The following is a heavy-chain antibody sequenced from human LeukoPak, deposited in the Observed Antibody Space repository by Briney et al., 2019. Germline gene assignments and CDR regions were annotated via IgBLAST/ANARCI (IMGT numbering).Heavy chain of an antibody. CDR1: GFTFSAYS. CDR2: ISTGSSYI. J-gene: IGHJ4*02. Sequence: GGSPRLSCAASGFTFSAYSMNWVRQAPGKGLEWVSSISTGSSYIYYADSVKGRFTISRENAKNSLYLQMSSLRAEDTAVYYCARDSTPYDSSGYCYDYWGQGTLVTVSS. V-gene: IGHV3-21*01. D-gene: IGHD3-22*01. CDR3: ARDSTPYDSSGYCYDY.